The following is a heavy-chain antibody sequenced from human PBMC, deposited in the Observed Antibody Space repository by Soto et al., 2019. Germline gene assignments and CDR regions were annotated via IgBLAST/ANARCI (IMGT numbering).Heavy chain of an antibody. CDR1: GFTFSSYA. Sequence: GGSLRLSCAASGFTFSSYAMSWVRQAPGKGLEWVSAISGSGGSTYYGESVKGRFTVSRDNSKNTLYLQMNSLRAEDTAVYYGAKIKYPTSYGMDVWGQGTTVTVSS. V-gene: IGHV3-23*01. J-gene: IGHJ6*02. CDR2: ISGSGGST. CDR3: AKIKYPTSYGMDV.